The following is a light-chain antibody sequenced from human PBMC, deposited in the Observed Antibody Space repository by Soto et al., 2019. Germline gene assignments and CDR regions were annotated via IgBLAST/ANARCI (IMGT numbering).Light chain of an antibody. CDR2: EVN. Sequence: QSALSQPASVSGSPGQSVTISCTGTSSDIGSYNLVSWYHHQSGQAPKLVIYEVNNRPSGVSNRFSGSKSANTASLTISGLQADDEADYFRSSFTSSSPQVFGGGTKLTVL. CDR1: SSDIGSYNL. J-gene: IGLJ3*02. CDR3: SSFTSSSPQV. V-gene: IGLV2-14*02.